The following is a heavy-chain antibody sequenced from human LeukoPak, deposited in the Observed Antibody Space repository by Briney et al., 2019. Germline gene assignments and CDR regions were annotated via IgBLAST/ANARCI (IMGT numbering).Heavy chain of an antibody. J-gene: IGHJ5*02. D-gene: IGHD6-13*01. Sequence: ASVKVSCKASGFTFTSRSAVQWVRQARGQRLEWIGWIVVDSDNTNYAENFQGRVTITRDMSASTSYMESSSLRSEDTAVYFCAAPYTSSWFDLWGQGTLVTVSS. CDR3: AAPYTSSWFDL. V-gene: IGHV1-58*01. CDR1: GFTFTSRSA. CDR2: IVVDSDNT.